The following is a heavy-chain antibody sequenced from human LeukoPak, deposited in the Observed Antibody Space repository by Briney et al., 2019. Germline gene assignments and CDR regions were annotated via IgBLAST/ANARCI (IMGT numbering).Heavy chain of an antibody. CDR1: GYSISSGYY. Sequence: SETLSLTCTVSGYSISSGYYWGWIRQPPGKGLEWIGSIYHSGSTYYNPSLKSRVTISVDTSKNQFSLKLSSVTAADTAVYYCARNGAARQLYYFDYWGQGTLVTVSS. V-gene: IGHV4-38-2*02. CDR3: ARNGAARQLYYFDY. CDR2: IYHSGST. J-gene: IGHJ4*02. D-gene: IGHD6-6*01.